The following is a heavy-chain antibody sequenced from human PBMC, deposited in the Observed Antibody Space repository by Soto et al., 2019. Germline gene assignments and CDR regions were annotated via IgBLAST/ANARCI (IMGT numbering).Heavy chain of an antibody. J-gene: IGHJ5*02. CDR1: GGTFSSYA. D-gene: IGHD1-7*01. Sequence: QVQLVQSGAEVKKPGSSVKVSCKASGGTFSSYAISWVRQAPGQELEWMGGIIPIFGTANYAQKFQGRVTITADESTSTAYREQSSLRSEDTAVDYCARAKVELRVDWFDPWGQGTLVTVSS. CDR2: IIPIFGTA. V-gene: IGHV1-69*01. CDR3: ARAKVELRVDWFDP.